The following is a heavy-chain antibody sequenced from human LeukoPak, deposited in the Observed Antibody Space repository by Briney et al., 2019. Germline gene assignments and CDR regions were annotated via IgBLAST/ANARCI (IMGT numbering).Heavy chain of an antibody. V-gene: IGHV4-39*07. Sequence: PSETLSLTCAVSGGSIRNSSFYWGWIRQPPGKGLEWIASIYNSGTTYYNPSIKSRITIFVDTSKNQFSLKLSSVTAADTAVYYCARDTYDSSGYRGNHDAFDIWGQGTMVTVSS. CDR3: ARDTYDSSGYRGNHDAFDI. CDR1: GGSIRNSSFY. CDR2: IYNSGTT. J-gene: IGHJ3*02. D-gene: IGHD3-22*01.